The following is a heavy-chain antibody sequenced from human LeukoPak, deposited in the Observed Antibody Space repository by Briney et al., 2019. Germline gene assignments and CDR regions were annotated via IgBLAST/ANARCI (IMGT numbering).Heavy chain of an antibody. CDR2: INHSGST. V-gene: IGHV4-34*01. CDR3: ARGIGVSGGYPKYYFDY. Sequence: PSETLSLTCAVYGGSFSGYYWSWIRQPPGKGLEWIGEINHSGSTNYNPSLKSRVTISVDTSKNQFSLKLSSVTAADTAVYYCARGIGVSGGYPKYYFDYWGQGTLVTVSS. D-gene: IGHD2-15*01. CDR1: GGSFSGYY. J-gene: IGHJ4*02.